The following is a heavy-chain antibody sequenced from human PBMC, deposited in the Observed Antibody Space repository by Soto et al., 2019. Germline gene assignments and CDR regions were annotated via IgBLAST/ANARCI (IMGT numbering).Heavy chain of an antibody. D-gene: IGHD2-2*01. CDR3: AKPYQLLFPGFGNGYFDY. V-gene: IGHV3-30*18. CDR1: GFTFSSYG. J-gene: IGHJ4*02. Sequence: GGSLRLSCAASGFTFSSYGMHWVRQAPGKGLEWVAVISYDGSNKYYADSVKGRFTISRDNSKNTLYLQMNSLRAEDTAVYYCAKPYQLLFPGFGNGYFDYWGQGTLVTVSS. CDR2: ISYDGSNK.